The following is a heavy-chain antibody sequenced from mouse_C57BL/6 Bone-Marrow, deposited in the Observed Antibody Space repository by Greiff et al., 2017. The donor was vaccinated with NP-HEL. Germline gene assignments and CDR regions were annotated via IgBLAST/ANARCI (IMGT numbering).Heavy chain of an antibody. Sequence: EVQRVESGGGLVQPGGSLKLSCAASGFTFSDYGMAWVRQAPRKGPEWVAFISNLAYSIYYADTVTGRFTISRENAKNTLYLEMSSLRSEDTAMYYCARQGIYYDYGDWYFDVWGTGTTVTVSS. D-gene: IGHD2-4*01. CDR3: ARQGIYYDYGDWYFDV. CDR1: GFTFSDYG. J-gene: IGHJ1*03. CDR2: ISNLAYSI. V-gene: IGHV5-15*01.